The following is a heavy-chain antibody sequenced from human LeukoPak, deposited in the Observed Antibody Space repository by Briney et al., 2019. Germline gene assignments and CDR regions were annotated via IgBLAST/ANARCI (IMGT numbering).Heavy chain of an antibody. CDR2: LDPEGGET. J-gene: IGHJ6*03. CDR1: GYTLTELS. Sequence: GASVKVSCKVSGYTLTELSMHWVRQAPGKGLEWMGGLDPEGGETIYAQKLQGRVTMTTDTSTSTAYMELRSLRSDDTAVYYCARDLVAGTVAFYYYYYMDVWGKGTTVTVSS. V-gene: IGHV1-24*01. CDR3: ARDLVAGTVAFYYYYYMDV. D-gene: IGHD6-19*01.